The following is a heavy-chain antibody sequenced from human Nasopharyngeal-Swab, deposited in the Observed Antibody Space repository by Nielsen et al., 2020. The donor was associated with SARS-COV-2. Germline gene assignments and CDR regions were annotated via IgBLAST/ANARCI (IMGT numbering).Heavy chain of an antibody. D-gene: IGHD2-2*01. V-gene: IGHV4-61*02. Sequence: RQAPGKGLEWIGRIYTRGSTNYNPSLKSRVTISVDTSKNQFSLKLSSVTAADTAVYYCARGGCSSTSCYEIDYWGQGTLVTVSS. J-gene: IGHJ4*02. CDR2: IYTRGST. CDR3: ARGGCSSTSCYEIDY.